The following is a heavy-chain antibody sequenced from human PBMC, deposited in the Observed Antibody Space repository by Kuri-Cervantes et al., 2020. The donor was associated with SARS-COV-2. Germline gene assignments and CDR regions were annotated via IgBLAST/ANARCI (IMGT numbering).Heavy chain of an antibody. Sequence: GGSLRLSCAASGFTFSSYAMHWVRQASGKGLEWVGRIRGKANNYATAYAASVKGRFTISRDDSKNIAYLQMNSLKTEDTAVYYCTTLIDYWGQGALVTVSS. J-gene: IGHJ4*02. V-gene: IGHV3-73*01. CDR3: TTLIDY. CDR2: IRGKANNYAT. CDR1: GFTFSSYA.